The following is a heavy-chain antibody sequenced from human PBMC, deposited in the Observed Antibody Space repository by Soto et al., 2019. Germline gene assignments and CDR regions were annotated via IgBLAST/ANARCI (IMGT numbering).Heavy chain of an antibody. CDR3: ARRGSIAAGWFDP. CDR2: IKVDGSEQ. V-gene: IGHV3-7*03. J-gene: IGHJ5*02. Sequence: EVQLVESGGGLVQPGGSLRLSCAASGFIFGDYWMSWVRQAPGKGLEWVANIKVDGSEQYYVDSVKGRFTISRDNAKNSLYLQMNSLRVEDTAVYYCARRGSIAAGWFDPWGQGTLVTVSS. D-gene: IGHD6-25*01. CDR1: GFIFGDYW.